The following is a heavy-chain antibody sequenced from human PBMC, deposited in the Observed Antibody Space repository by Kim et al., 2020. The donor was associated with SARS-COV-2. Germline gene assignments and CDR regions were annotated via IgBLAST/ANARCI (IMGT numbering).Heavy chain of an antibody. CDR3: ASGSNNILTGHLFDS. CDR1: GGSFSGYY. V-gene: IGHV4-34*01. J-gene: IGHJ4*02. Sequence: SETLSLTCAVYGGSFSGYYWSWIRQPPGKGLEWIGEINHSGSTNYNPSLKSRVTISVDTSKNQFSLKLSSVTAADTAVYYCASGSNNILTGHLFDSWGQGALFTVSS. CDR2: INHSGST. D-gene: IGHD3-9*01.